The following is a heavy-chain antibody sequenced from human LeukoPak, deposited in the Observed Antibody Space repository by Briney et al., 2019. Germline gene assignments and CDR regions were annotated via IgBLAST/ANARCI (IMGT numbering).Heavy chain of an antibody. CDR1: GGTFSSYA. CDR2: IIPLFGTA. J-gene: IGHJ4*02. V-gene: IGHV1-69*05. Sequence: SVKVSCKASGGTFSSYAISWVRQAPGQGLEWMGRIIPLFGTANYAQKFQGRVTITTDESTSTAYMERSSLRSEDAAVYYCARGPLSRYCSGGSCSDTAMVLVFDYWGQGTLVTVSS. CDR3: ARGPLSRYCSGGSCSDTAMVLVFDY. D-gene: IGHD2-15*01.